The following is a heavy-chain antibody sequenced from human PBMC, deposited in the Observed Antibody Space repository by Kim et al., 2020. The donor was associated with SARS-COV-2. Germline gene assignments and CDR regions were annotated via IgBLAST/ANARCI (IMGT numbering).Heavy chain of an antibody. D-gene: IGHD3-16*02. CDR2: IWYDGSTD. CDR3: ARDARVWGSDRYPGT. Sequence: GGSLRLSCAASGFTFISYGMHWVRQAPGKGLEWVAVIWYDGSTDYYADSVKGRFTISRDNSKNTVYLQMNSLRAEDTALYYCARDARVWGSDRYPGTWGQGTLVTVSS. J-gene: IGHJ5*02. V-gene: IGHV3-33*01. CDR1: GFTFISYG.